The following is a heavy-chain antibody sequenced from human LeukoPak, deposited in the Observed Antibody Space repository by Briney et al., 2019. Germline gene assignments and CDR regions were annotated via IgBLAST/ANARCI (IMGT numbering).Heavy chain of an antibody. Sequence: SETLSLTCAVYGGSFSGYYWSWIRQPPGKGLEWIGEINHSGSTNYNPSLKSRVTMSVDTSKNQFSLKLSSVTAADTAVYYCARGELRNWFDPWGQGTLVTVSS. V-gene: IGHV4-34*01. CDR3: ARGELRNWFDP. CDR2: INHSGST. J-gene: IGHJ5*02. CDR1: GGSFSGYY. D-gene: IGHD1-7*01.